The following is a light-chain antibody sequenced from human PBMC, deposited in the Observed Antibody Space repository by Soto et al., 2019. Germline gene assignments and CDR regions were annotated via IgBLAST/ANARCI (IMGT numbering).Light chain of an antibody. CDR1: QSIGSW. Sequence: DNQMTQSPSTLSASLGDRVTITCRASQSIGSWLAWYKQTPGEAPKLLICKASSLESGVPSRFSGSGSGTEFTLTISSLQPDDFATYYCQQYNSYPSTFGQGTKLDIK. CDR3: QQYNSYPST. V-gene: IGKV1-5*03. J-gene: IGKJ2*01. CDR2: KAS.